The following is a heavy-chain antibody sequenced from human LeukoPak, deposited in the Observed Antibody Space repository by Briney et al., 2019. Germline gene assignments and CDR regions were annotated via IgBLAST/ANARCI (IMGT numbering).Heavy chain of an antibody. Sequence: PGGSLRLSCAASGFTFSSYGMHWVRQAPGKGLEWVAVISYDGSNKYYADSVKGRFTISRDNSKNTLYLQMNSLRAEDTAIYYCAKVHPLLPYWGQGTLVTVSS. D-gene: IGHD2-15*01. J-gene: IGHJ4*02. CDR2: ISYDGSNK. CDR3: AKVHPLLPY. CDR1: GFTFSSYG. V-gene: IGHV3-30*18.